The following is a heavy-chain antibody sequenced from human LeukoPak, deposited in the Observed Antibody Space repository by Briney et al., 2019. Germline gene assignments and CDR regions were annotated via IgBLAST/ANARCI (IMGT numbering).Heavy chain of an antibody. Sequence: GRSLRLSCAASGFTFDDYAMHWVRQAPGKGLEWVSGISWNSGSIGYADSVKGRFTISRDNAKNSLYLQMNSLRAEDTALYYCAEDMGYSSGWTGFDYWGQGTLVTVSS. CDR1: GFTFDDYA. CDR2: ISWNSGSI. D-gene: IGHD6-19*01. J-gene: IGHJ4*02. CDR3: AEDMGYSSGWTGFDY. V-gene: IGHV3-9*01.